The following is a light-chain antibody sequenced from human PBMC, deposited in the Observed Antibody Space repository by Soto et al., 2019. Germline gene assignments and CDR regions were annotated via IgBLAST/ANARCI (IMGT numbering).Light chain of an antibody. J-gene: IGLJ1*01. V-gene: IGLV2-23*01. CDR3: CSYAGSSTSGYV. Sequence: QSVLTQPASVSVSPGQSITISCTGTSSDVGSYNLVSWYQQHPGKAPKLMIYEGSKRPSGVSNRFSGSKSGNTASLTISGLQAEDEADYYCCSYAGSSTSGYVFGTGTKVTVL. CDR1: SSDVGSYNL. CDR2: EGS.